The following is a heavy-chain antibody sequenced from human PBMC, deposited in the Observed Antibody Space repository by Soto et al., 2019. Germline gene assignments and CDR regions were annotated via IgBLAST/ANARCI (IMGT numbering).Heavy chain of an antibody. CDR3: ARSAGKGRDWFDP. D-gene: IGHD6-13*01. CDR2: IYYSGST. J-gene: IGHJ5*02. Sequence: SETLSLTCTVSGGSISSYYWSWIRQPPGKGLEWIGYIYYSGSTNYNPSLKSRVTISVDTSRNQFSLKLSSVTAADTAVYYCARSAGKGRDWFDPWGQGTLVTVSS. V-gene: IGHV4-59*01. CDR1: GGSISSYY.